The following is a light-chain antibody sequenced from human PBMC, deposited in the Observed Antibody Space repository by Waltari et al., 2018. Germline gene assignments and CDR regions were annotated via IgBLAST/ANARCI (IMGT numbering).Light chain of an antibody. J-gene: IGKJ5*01. CDR1: QRVSSY. Sequence: EIVLTQSPATLSLSPGERATLSCRASQRVSSYLAWYQHKPGHAPRLLLYGASNRATGIPGRFSGSGSGTDFTLTISSLEPEDFAVYYCQQRTNWITFGQGTRLEIK. V-gene: IGKV3-11*01. CDR3: QQRTNWIT. CDR2: GAS.